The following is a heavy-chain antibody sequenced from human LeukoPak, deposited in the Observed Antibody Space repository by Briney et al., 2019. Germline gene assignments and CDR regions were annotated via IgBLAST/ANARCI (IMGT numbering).Heavy chain of an antibody. D-gene: IGHD3-3*01. CDR2: ISAYNGNT. CDR1: GYTFTSYG. CDR3: VFGESYYGMDV. Sequence: ASVKVSCKASGYTFTSYGISWVRQAPGQGLEWMGWISAYNGNTNYAQKLQGRVTMTTGTSTSTAYMELRSLRSDDTAVYYCVFGESYYGMDVWGQGTTVTVSS. J-gene: IGHJ6*02. V-gene: IGHV1-18*01.